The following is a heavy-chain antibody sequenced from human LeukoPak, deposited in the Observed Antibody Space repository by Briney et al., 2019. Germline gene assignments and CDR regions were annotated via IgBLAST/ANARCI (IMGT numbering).Heavy chain of an antibody. D-gene: IGHD3/OR15-3a*01. Sequence: SETLSLTCTVSGGSISNYFWSWVRQPAGKGLEWIGRIYSTGRSDYNPSLKSRITMSVDSSKNQFSLMLSSVTAADTAVYYCARQTGSGLFTLPGGQGTLVTVSS. V-gene: IGHV4-4*07. CDR2: IYSTGRS. CDR1: GGSISNYF. J-gene: IGHJ4*02. CDR3: ARQTGSGLFTLP.